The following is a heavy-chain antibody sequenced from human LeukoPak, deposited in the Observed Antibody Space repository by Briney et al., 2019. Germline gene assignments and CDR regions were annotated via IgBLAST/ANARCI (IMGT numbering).Heavy chain of an antibody. CDR2: INHSGST. CDR3: ARGRIMLWHSD. V-gene: IGHV4-34*01. CDR1: GGSFSGYY. J-gene: IGHJ4*02. D-gene: IGHD2-15*01. Sequence: SETLSLTCAVYGGSFSGYYWSWIRQPPGKGLEWIGEINHSGSTNYNPSLKSRVTISVDTSKNQFSLKLSSVTAADTAVYYCARGRIMLWHSDWGQGTLVTVSS.